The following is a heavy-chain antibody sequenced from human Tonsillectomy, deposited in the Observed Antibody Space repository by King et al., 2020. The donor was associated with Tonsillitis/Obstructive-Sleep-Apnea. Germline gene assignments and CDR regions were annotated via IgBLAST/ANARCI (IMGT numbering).Heavy chain of an antibody. CDR3: AREGEWELHYYYYYYMDV. Sequence: VQLVESGGGVVQPGRSLRLSCAASGFTFSSYGMHWVRQAPGKGLEWVAGIWYDGSNKYYADSVKGRFTISRDNSKNTLYLQMNSLRAEDTAVYYCAREGEWELHYYYYYYMDVWGKGTTVTVSS. D-gene: IGHD1-26*01. CDR1: GFTFSSYG. J-gene: IGHJ6*03. V-gene: IGHV3-33*01. CDR2: IWYDGSNK.